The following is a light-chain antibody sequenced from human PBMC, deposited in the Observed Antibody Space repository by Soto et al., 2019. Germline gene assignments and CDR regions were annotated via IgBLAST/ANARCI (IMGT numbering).Light chain of an antibody. V-gene: IGKV3D-20*01. CDR3: HQYCCSSRS. CDR2: DAS. Sequence: EVVLTQSPATLSLSPGERATLSCGASQSVGSNFLAWYQQKPGLAPRLLIYDASSRATGIPDRFSGSGSGTSFTLTISRLEPEDSALYYFHQYCCSSRSFGQGPRVEIK. CDR1: QSVGSNF. J-gene: IGKJ1*01.